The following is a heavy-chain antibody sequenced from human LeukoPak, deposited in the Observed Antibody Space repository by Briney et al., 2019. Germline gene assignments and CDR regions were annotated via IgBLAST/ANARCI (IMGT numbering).Heavy chain of an antibody. D-gene: IGHD6-6*01. Sequence: SETLSLTCAVYGGSFSGYYWSWIRQPPGKGLEWIGEINHSGSTNYNPSLKSRVTISVDTSKNQFSLMLSSVTAADTAVYYCARGGGHIAAVPFDYWGQGTLVTVSS. CDR3: ARGGGHIAAVPFDY. CDR1: GGSFSGYY. V-gene: IGHV4-34*01. J-gene: IGHJ4*02. CDR2: INHSGST.